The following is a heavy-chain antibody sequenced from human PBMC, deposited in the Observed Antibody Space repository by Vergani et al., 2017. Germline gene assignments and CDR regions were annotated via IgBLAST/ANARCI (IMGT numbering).Heavy chain of an antibody. CDR1: GFTFQAFA. V-gene: IGHV3-9*01. Sequence: VEAGGGLVQPGGSLRLSCTASGFTFQAFAFHWVRQVSGRGLEWVSGIDRNYGVKNGNSFEGRFSISRDNAKKAVFLQMNNLRAEDTAIYYCVKEKIDLGSYFFDSWGHGILVTVSS. D-gene: IGHD2/OR15-2a*01. J-gene: IGHJ4*01. CDR2: IDRNYGVK. CDR3: VKEKIDLGSYFFDS.